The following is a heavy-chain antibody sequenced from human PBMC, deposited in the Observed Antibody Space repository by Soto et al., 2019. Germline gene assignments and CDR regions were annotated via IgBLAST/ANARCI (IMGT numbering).Heavy chain of an antibody. V-gene: IGHV3-33*01. CDR1: GFTFSSYG. J-gene: IGHJ5*02. CDR3: ARDRGVRGVIRNWFDP. CDR2: IWYDGSNK. D-gene: IGHD3-10*01. Sequence: QVQLVESGGGVVQPGRSLRLSCAASGFTFSSYGMHWVRQAPGKGLEWVAVIWYDGSNKYYADSVKGRFTISRDNSKNTLYLQMNSLRAEDTAVYYCARDRGVRGVIRNWFDPWGQGTLVTVSS.